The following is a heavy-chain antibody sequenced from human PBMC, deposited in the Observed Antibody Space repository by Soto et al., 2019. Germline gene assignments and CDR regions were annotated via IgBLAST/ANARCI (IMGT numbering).Heavy chain of an antibody. D-gene: IGHD6-19*01. CDR3: ARRVAVYGMDV. J-gene: IGHJ6*02. Sequence: QLQLQESGPGLVKSSETLSLTCTGSGGSISRSSFFWGWIRQPPGKGLEWIGSIHYSGSTHYNPSLKSRVTXSXXTSKNQFSLRLSSVTAADTAVYFCARRVAVYGMDVWGQGTTVTVSS. V-gene: IGHV4-39*01. CDR1: GGSISRSSFF. CDR2: IHYSGST.